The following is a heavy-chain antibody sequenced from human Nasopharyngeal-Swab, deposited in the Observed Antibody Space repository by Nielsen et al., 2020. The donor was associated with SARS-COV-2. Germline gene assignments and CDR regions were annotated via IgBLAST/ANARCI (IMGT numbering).Heavy chain of an antibody. CDR2: ISSSSSYI. D-gene: IGHD3-22*01. CDR1: GFTFSSYS. V-gene: IGHV3-21*04. J-gene: IGHJ4*02. Sequence: GESLKISCAASGFTFSSYSMNWVRQAPGKGLEWVSSISSSSSYIYYADSVKGRFTISRDNAKNSLYLQMNSLRAEDTVVYYCAREGGVDTMIVAHSQRGPIDYWGQGTLVTVSS. CDR3: AREGGVDTMIVAHSQRGPIDY.